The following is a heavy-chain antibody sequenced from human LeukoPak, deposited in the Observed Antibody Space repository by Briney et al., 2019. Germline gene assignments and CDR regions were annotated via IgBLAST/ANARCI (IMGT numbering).Heavy chain of an antibody. Sequence: GASVKVSCKASGGTFSSYAISWVRQAPGQGLEWMGGIIPIFGTANYAQKFQGRVTITTDESTSTAYMELSSLRSNDTAVDFCARAPLGPGFYYESTGYYYFDCWGQGSLVTVSS. J-gene: IGHJ4*02. V-gene: IGHV1-69*05. CDR1: GGTFSSYA. CDR2: IIPIFGTA. CDR3: ARAPLGPGFYYESTGYYYFDC. D-gene: IGHD3-22*01.